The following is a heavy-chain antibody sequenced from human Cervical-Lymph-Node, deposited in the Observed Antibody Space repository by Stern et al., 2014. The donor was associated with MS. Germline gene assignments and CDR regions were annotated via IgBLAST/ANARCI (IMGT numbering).Heavy chain of an antibody. V-gene: IGHV1-69*01. D-gene: IGHD5-24*01. CDR2: IIPSFGTS. Sequence: VQLEESGAEVKKPGSSVKVACKASRDIFRSFGITWVRQAPGQGLEWIGGIIPSFGTSNNAEKFEGRVAITADESTTTAYLELTSLTSEDTAVYYCARDIEINAMDVWGQGTTVIVSS. J-gene: IGHJ6*02. CDR1: RDIFRSFG. CDR3: ARDIEINAMDV.